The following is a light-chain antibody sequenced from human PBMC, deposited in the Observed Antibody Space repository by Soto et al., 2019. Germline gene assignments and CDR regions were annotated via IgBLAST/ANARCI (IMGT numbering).Light chain of an antibody. Sequence: EILLTQSPTTLSLSPGERSTLSCISSQSVSSYLAWYQQKPGQAPRLLIYDASNRATGIPVRFSGSGFGTDFTLTISSLEAEDSAVYYCQQRSNWPSITFGQGTRLEIK. V-gene: IGKV3-11*01. CDR2: DAS. J-gene: IGKJ5*01. CDR3: QQRSNWPSIT. CDR1: QSVSSY.